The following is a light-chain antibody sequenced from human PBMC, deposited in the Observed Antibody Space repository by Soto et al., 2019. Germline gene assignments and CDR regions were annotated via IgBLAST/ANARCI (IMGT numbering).Light chain of an antibody. J-gene: IGLJ2*01. V-gene: IGLV2-14*01. CDR2: EVS. Sequence: QSVLTQPASVSGSPGQSITISCTGTSSDVGGYKYVSWYQHHPGKAPKVMIYEVSNRPSGVSNRFSGSKSGNTASLTISGLQAEDEGDYYCSSYTTSSTLAFGGGTKLTVL. CDR3: SSYTTSSTLA. CDR1: SSDVGGYKY.